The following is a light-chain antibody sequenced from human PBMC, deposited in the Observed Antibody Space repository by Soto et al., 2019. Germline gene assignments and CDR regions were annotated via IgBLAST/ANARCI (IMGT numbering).Light chain of an antibody. Sequence: QTVVTQEPSFSVSPGGTGTLTCGLSSGSVSSNFYPSWYQQIPGQAPRMLVYNTYTRASGVPDRFSGSILGNKAALTITGAQAHDESDYYCVLYMGSGISVFGGGTKLTVL. CDR3: VLYMGSGISV. CDR1: SGSVSSNFY. J-gene: IGLJ2*01. V-gene: IGLV8-61*01. CDR2: NTY.